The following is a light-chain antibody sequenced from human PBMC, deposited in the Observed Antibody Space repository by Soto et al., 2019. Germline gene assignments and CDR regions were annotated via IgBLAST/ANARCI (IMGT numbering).Light chain of an antibody. Sequence: DIQVTQSPSSVSASVGDRVTITCRASQDIAAYLAWYQHKPGRAPELLIHAASSLQSGVPSRFSGSGSGTDFTLTINGLQPEDFATYYCQQAYSFPITFGQGTRLEIK. J-gene: IGKJ5*01. CDR2: AAS. CDR3: QQAYSFPIT. V-gene: IGKV1D-12*01. CDR1: QDIAAY.